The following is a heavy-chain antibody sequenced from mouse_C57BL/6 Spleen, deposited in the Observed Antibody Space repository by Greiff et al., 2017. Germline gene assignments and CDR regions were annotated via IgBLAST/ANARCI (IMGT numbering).Heavy chain of an antibody. Sequence: LQQSGASVKISCKASGYAFSSYWMNWVKQRPGKGLEWIGQIYPGDGDTNYNGKFKGKATLTADKSSSTAYMQLSSLTSEDSAVYFCARQGYDYDEAMDYWGQGTSVTVSS. CDR3: ARQGYDYDEAMDY. CDR1: GYAFSSYW. J-gene: IGHJ4*01. CDR2: IYPGDGDT. V-gene: IGHV1-80*01. D-gene: IGHD2-4*01.